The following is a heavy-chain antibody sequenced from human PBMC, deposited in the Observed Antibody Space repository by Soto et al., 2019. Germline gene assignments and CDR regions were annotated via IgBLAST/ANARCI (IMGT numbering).Heavy chain of an antibody. CDR3: AHKGGRGAGMDV. V-gene: IGHV2-5*02. CDR2: IYWDDDK. D-gene: IGHD2-15*01. CDR1: GFSVSTSGVG. J-gene: IGHJ6*02. Sequence: QITLKESGPTLVKPTQTLTLTCTFSGFSVSTSGVGVAWIRQPPGKALELLALIYWDDDKRYSPFLQSRVTITKDTSKNQVVLTMTNMDPVDTATYYCAHKGGRGAGMDVWGQGTTVTVSS.